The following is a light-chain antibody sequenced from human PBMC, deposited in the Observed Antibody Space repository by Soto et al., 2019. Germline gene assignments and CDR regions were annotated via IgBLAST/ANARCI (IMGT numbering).Light chain of an antibody. Sequence: EIAMTQSPATLSASPGERATLSCRASQSVSSKLAWYQQKPGQAPRLLIYDASTRATGIPARFSGSGSGTEFTLTISSLEPEDFAVYYCQQYNEWPPFTFGQVTRLEIK. V-gene: IGKV3-15*01. J-gene: IGKJ5*01. CDR2: DAS. CDR1: QSVSSK. CDR3: QQYNEWPPFT.